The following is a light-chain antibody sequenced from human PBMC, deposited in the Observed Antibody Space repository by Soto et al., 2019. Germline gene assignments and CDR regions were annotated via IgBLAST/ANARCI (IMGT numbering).Light chain of an antibody. Sequence: QSALTQPASVSGSPGQSITISCTGTSSDVGSYNLVSWYQQHADKAPKLMISDVSKRPSGISNRFSGSKSGSTASLTISGLQAEDEADYYCCSYAGSTTSWVFGGGTKLTVL. J-gene: IGLJ3*02. CDR1: SSDVGSYNL. CDR2: DVS. CDR3: CSYAGSTTSWV. V-gene: IGLV2-23*02.